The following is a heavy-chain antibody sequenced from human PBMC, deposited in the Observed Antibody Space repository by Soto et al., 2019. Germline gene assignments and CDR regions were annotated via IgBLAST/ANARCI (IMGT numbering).Heavy chain of an antibody. CDR3: ARARTYYYDSSGYYAQFPGAWFDP. D-gene: IGHD3-22*01. V-gene: IGHV3-74*01. J-gene: IGHJ5*02. CDR2: INSDGSST. Sequence: EVQLVESGGGLVQPGGSLRLSCAASGFTFSSYWMHWVRQAPGKGLVWVSRINSDGSSTSYADSVKGRFTISRDNAKNTLYLQMNSLRAEDTAVYYCARARTYYYDSSGYYAQFPGAWFDPWGQGTLVTVSS. CDR1: GFTFSSYW.